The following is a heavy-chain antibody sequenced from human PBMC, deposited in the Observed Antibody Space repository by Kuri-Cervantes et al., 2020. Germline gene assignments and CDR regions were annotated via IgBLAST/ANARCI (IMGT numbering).Heavy chain of an antibody. J-gene: IGHJ4*02. CDR2: IYHSGST. V-gene: IGHV4-30-2*01. D-gene: IGHD3-9*01. Sequence: SETLSLTCAVSGGSISSGGYSWSWIRQPPGKGLEWIGYIYHSGSTYYNPSLKSRVTISVDRSKNQFSLKLSSVTAADTAVYYCARAAGTGYYDYWGQGTRVTVSS. CDR3: ARAAGTGYYDY. CDR1: GGSISSGGYS.